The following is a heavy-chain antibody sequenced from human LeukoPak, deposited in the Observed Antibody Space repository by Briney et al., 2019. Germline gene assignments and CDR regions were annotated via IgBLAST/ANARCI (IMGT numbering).Heavy chain of an antibody. V-gene: IGHV4-38-2*02. CDR3: ARGRAEMATNHAFDI. Sequence: SETLSLTCTVSGYSISSGYYWGWIRQPPGKGLEWIGSIYHSGSTYYNPSLKSRVTISVDTSKNQFSLKLSSVTAADTAVYYCARGRAEMATNHAFDIWGQGTMVTVSS. J-gene: IGHJ3*02. D-gene: IGHD5-24*01. CDR1: GYSISSGYY. CDR2: IYHSGST.